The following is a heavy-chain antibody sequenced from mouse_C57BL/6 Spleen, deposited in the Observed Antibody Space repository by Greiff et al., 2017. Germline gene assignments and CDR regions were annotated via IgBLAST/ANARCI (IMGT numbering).Heavy chain of an antibody. V-gene: IGHV6-6*01. D-gene: IGHD2-4*01. CDR1: GFTFSDAW. J-gene: IGHJ3*01. Sequence: DVMLVESGGGLVQPGGSMKLSCAASGFTFSDAWMDWVRQSPEKGLEWVAEIRNKANNHATYYAESVKGRFTISRDDSKSSVYLQMNSLRAEDTGIYYCTRRVYYDYDAAYWGQGTLVTVSA. CDR3: TRRVYYDYDAAY. CDR2: IRNKANNHAT.